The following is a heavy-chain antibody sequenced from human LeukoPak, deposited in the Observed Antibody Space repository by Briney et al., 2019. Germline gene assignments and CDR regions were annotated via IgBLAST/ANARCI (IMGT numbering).Heavy chain of an antibody. D-gene: IGHD3-22*01. J-gene: IGHJ4*02. CDR1: GFTFSSYA. V-gene: IGHV3-30-3*01. Sequence: GGSLRLSCAASGFTFSSYAMHWVRQAPGKGLEWVAVISYDGSNKYYADSVKGRFTISRDNSKNTLYLQMNSLRAEDTAVYYCARENDYDSSEGGRVFDYWGQGTLVTVSS. CDR2: ISYDGSNK. CDR3: ARENDYDSSEGGRVFDY.